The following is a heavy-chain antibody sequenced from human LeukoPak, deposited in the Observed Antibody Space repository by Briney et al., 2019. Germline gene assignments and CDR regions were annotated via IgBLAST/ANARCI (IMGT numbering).Heavy chain of an antibody. V-gene: IGHV3-11*01. Sequence: GGSLRLSCAASGFTFNDYHMNWIRQAPGKGLEWIAYISPGGDDIYFADSVRGRLTLSRDNAKNSLYLQMSSLTAEDTAVYYCARVVTSWFDPWGQGTLVTVSS. CDR2: ISPGGDDI. J-gene: IGHJ5*02. CDR1: GFTFNDYH. D-gene: IGHD4-23*01. CDR3: ARVVTSWFDP.